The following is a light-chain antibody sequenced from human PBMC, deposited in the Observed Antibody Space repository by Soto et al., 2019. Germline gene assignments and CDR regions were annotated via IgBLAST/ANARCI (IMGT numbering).Light chain of an antibody. Sequence: QAVLTQSPSASASLGASVKLTCTLSSGHSTYTIAWHQQHPEKGPRYLMKLNSDGSHRKGDGIPDRFSGSSSGAERYLTISSLQSEDEADYYCQTWGTGYAVFGGGTKLTVL. CDR2: LNSDGSH. CDR3: QTWGTGYAV. CDR1: SGHSTYT. J-gene: IGLJ2*01. V-gene: IGLV4-69*01.